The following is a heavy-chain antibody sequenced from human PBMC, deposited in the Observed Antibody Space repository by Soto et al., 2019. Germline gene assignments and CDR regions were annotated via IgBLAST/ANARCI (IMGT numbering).Heavy chain of an antibody. Sequence: QVQLVQSGTEVKKPGSSVKVSCKASGGTFRHYPINSVRQAPGQGLEWMGSIFPLTDIPDYAQNFQARLTISADKSTSTAYMELSSLTSDDTAMYFCARGPLVVLNYFESWGQGTLVTVSS. J-gene: IGHJ4*02. CDR2: IFPLTDIP. V-gene: IGHV1-69*02. CDR3: ARGPLVVLNYFES. CDR1: GGTFRHYP.